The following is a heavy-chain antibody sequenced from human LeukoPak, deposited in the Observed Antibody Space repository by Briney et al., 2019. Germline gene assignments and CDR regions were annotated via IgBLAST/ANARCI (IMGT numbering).Heavy chain of an antibody. CDR3: ARDLGRRSGSYST. V-gene: IGHV3-48*04. Sequence: PGGSLRLSCVASGFTFSPYSINWVRQAPGKGLEWVSYISSSGSTIYYADSVKGRFTISRDNAKNSLYLQMNSLRAEDTAVYYCARDLGRRSGSYSTWGQGTLVTVSS. CDR2: ISSSGSTI. CDR1: GFTFSPYS. J-gene: IGHJ4*02. D-gene: IGHD3-10*01.